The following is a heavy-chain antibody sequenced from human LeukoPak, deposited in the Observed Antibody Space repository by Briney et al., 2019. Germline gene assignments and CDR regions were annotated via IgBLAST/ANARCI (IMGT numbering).Heavy chain of an antibody. V-gene: IGHV3-23*01. CDR2: ISGSGGST. Sequence: GGSLRLSCAASGFTFSSYGMSWVRQAPGKGLEWVSAISGSGGSTYYADSVKGRFTISRDNSKNTLYLQMNSLRAEDTAVYYCAKWGETYYYDSSGESHFDYWGQGTLVTVSS. D-gene: IGHD3-22*01. CDR1: GFTFSSYG. J-gene: IGHJ4*02. CDR3: AKWGETYYYDSSGESHFDY.